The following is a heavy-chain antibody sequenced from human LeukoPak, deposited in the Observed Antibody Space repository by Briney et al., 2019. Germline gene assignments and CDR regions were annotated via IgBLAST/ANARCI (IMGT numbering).Heavy chain of an antibody. CDR1: GGSISSYY. D-gene: IGHD5-18*01. J-gene: IGHJ4*02. V-gene: IGHV4-59*01. Sequence: SETLSLTCTVSGGSISSYYWSWVRQPPGKGLEWLGYIYYSGSTNYNPSLKSRVTISVDTSKNQFSLKLSSVTAADTAVYYCARVNRGYSYGYTDYWGQGTLVTVSS. CDR2: IYYSGST. CDR3: ARVNRGYSYGYTDY.